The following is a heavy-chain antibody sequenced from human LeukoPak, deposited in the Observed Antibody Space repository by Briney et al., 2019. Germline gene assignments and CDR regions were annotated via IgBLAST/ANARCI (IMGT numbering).Heavy chain of an antibody. CDR1: GFTSSSYA. CDR3: TKDHGFYSSGWRPLFYH. D-gene: IGHD6-19*01. CDR2: ISDSGSST. V-gene: IGHV3-23*01. Sequence: GGSLRLSCAASGFTSSSYAMSWLPQAPGKGLEWVSTISDSGSSTYYTDTVKRRFTFSRDNSKNTLHLQMNSVRAEATAVYYCTKDHGFYSSGWRPLFYHWGQGTLVTVTP. J-gene: IGHJ4*02.